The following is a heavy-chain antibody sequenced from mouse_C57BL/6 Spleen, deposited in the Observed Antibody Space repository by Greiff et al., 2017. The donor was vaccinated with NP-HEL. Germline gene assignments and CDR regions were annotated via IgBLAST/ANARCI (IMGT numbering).Heavy chain of an antibody. CDR1: GYSITSGYY. J-gene: IGHJ4*01. CDR3: ARDWYYGSSYGAMDY. V-gene: IGHV3-6*01. D-gene: IGHD1-1*01. Sequence: EVKLQQSGPGLVKPSQSLSLTCSVTGYSITSGYYWNWIRQFPGNKLEWMGYISYDGSNNYNPSLKNRISITRDTSKNQFFLKLNSVTTEDTATYYCARDWYYGSSYGAMDYWGQGTSVTVSS. CDR2: ISYDGSN.